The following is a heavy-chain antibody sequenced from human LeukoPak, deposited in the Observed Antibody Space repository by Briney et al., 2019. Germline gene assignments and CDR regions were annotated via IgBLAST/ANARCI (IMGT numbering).Heavy chain of an antibody. CDR2: IYSDGSRT. CDR1: GFTFSDYW. J-gene: IGHJ4*02. CDR3: ARARYCSLNKCHSDY. Sequence: GGSLRLSCAASGFTFSDYWMNWVRQAPGKGLVWVSRIYSDGSRTTYADSVKGRFTISRDNGKNTLHLQMNSLRAEDTAVYYCARARYCSLNKCHSDYWGQGTLVTVSS. V-gene: IGHV3-74*01. D-gene: IGHD2-15*01.